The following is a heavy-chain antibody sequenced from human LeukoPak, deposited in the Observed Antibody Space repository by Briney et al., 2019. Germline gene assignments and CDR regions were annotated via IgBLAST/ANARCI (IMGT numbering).Heavy chain of an antibody. D-gene: IGHD6-19*01. J-gene: IGHJ4*02. CDR3: ARVTGQWLEP. V-gene: IGHV4-59*12. CDR1: GGSISSYY. CDR2: IYYSGST. Sequence: SETLSLTCTVSGGSISSYYWSWIRQPPGKGLEWIGYIYYSGSTNYNPSLKSRVTISVDTSKNQFSLKLSSVTAADTAVYYCARVTGQWLEPWGQGTLVTVSS.